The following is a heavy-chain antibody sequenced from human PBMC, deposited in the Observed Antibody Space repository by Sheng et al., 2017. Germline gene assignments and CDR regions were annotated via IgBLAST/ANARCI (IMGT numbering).Heavy chain of an antibody. J-gene: IGHJ3*01. D-gene: IGHD3-3*01. CDR1: GFTLSYYT. Sequence: EVQLVESGGGLVKPGGSLRLSCAASGFTLSYYTMIWVRQAPGKGLEWVSSISSGSGYIYYADSVNGRFTISRDNAKNSLYLQMNSLRAEDTALYFCTNQKRRDGDSWSGAGFDLWGQGAKVIVSS. CDR2: ISSGSGYI. V-gene: IGHV3-21*01. CDR3: TNQKRRDGDSWSGAGFDL.